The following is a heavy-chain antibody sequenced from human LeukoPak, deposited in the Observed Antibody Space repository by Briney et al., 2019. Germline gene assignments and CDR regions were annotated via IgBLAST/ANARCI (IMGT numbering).Heavy chain of an antibody. Sequence: PGGSLRLSCAASGFTFSDYFMSWFRRAPGKGLEWVSYISQTSDDKRYADSVKGRFTISRDNAKNSLSLEMSSLRAEDTAVYYCGLIAPSGIWGQGTLVTVSS. D-gene: IGHD1-26*01. CDR2: ISQTSDDK. CDR1: GFTFSDYF. CDR3: GLIAPSGI. J-gene: IGHJ4*02. V-gene: IGHV3-11*03.